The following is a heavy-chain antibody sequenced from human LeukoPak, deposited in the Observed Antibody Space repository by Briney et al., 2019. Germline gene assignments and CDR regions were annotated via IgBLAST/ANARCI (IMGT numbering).Heavy chain of an antibody. CDR3: ARGGTQYYDFWSGYYNLFDY. CDR1: GYTFTSYY. Sequence: ASVKVSCKASGYTFTSYYMHWVRQAPGQGLKWMGIINPSGGSTSYAQKFQGRVTMTRDTSTSTVYMELSSLRSEDTAVYYCARGGTQYYDFWSGYYNLFDYWGQGTLVTVSS. J-gene: IGHJ4*02. V-gene: IGHV1-46*01. CDR2: INPSGGST. D-gene: IGHD3-3*01.